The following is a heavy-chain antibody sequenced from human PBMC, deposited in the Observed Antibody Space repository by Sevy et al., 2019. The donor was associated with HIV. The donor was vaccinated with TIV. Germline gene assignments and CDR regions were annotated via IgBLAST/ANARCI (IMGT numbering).Heavy chain of an antibody. V-gene: IGHV3-11*01. CDR2: ISGSDGTI. D-gene: IGHD4-17*01. J-gene: IGHJ6*01. CDR3: ARDHEKDGDLGDYYYYAMDV. CDR1: GFTFSDYY. Sequence: GGSLRLSCAASGFTFSDYYMSWIRQAPGKGLEWISYISGSDGTIYYSDSVKGRFNISRDNAKNSLYLHMNSLRAEDTAVYYCARDHEKDGDLGDYYYYAMDVWGQGTTVTVSS.